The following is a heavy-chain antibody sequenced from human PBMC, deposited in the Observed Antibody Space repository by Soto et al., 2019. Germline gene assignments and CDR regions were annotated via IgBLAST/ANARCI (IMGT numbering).Heavy chain of an antibody. CDR3: ARDRGPSSGYYPYWFDP. V-gene: IGHV1-69*12. Sequence: QVQLVQSGAEVKKPGSSVKVSCKASGGTFSSYAITWVRQAPGQGLEWMGGIIPIFGTANYAQKFQARVTITADESMSTAYRELSSLRSEDTAVYYCARDRGPSSGYYPYWFDPWGQRTLVSASS. CDR2: IIPIFGTA. CDR1: GGTFSSYA. D-gene: IGHD3-22*01. J-gene: IGHJ5*02.